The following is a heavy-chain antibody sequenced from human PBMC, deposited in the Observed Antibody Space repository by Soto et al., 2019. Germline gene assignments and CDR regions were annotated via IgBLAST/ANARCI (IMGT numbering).Heavy chain of an antibody. D-gene: IGHD2-21*01. J-gene: IGHJ5*02. Sequence: TLSLTCAISGDSGSSNSAAWNWIRQSPSGGLEWQGRTYYGSKRYRVSAVYVKTRATIKPDTSKNQFSLQLNSVTPEDSAVYYCARGPGIVNPWGQ. CDR3: ARGPGIVNP. CDR1: GDSGSSNSAA. V-gene: IGHV6-1*01. CDR2: TYYGSKRYR.